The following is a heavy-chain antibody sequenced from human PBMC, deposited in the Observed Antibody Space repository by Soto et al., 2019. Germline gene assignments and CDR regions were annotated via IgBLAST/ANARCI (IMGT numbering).Heavy chain of an antibody. J-gene: IGHJ5*02. Sequence: GASVKVSCKASGYTFTSYGISWVRQAPGQGLEWMGWISAYNGNTNYAQKLQGRVTMTTDTSTSTAYMELRSLRSDDTAVYYCARDPLPLAYCGGDCYSAFWFDPWGQGTLVTVSS. CDR3: ARDPLPLAYCGGDCYSAFWFDP. CDR2: ISAYNGNT. CDR1: GYTFTSYG. V-gene: IGHV1-18*01. D-gene: IGHD2-21*02.